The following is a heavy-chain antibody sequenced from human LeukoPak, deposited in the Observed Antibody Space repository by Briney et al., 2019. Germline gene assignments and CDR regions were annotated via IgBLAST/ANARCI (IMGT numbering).Heavy chain of an antibody. V-gene: IGHV5-51*01. CDR3: ARGDMVRGVPKNYFDY. D-gene: IGHD3-10*01. CDR1: GYSFTSYW. Sequence: GESLKISCKDSGYSFTSYWIGWVRQMPGKGLEWMGIIYPGDSDTRYSPSFQGQVTISADKSISTAYLQWSSLKASDTAMYYCARGDMVRGVPKNYFDYWGQGTLVTVPS. CDR2: IYPGDSDT. J-gene: IGHJ4*02.